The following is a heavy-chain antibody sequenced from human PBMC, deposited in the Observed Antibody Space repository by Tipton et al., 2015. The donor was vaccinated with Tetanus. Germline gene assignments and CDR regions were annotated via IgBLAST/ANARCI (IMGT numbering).Heavy chain of an antibody. Sequence: VQLVQSGAEVKKPGESLKISCQGSGYNFNLYWIAWVRQMPGKGLEYMGIIYPGDSDTRYSPSFQGQVTISVDKSMKTAYLQWNSLKASDTAIYFCARLPKHYSASGSTWGQGTLVTVSS. CDR3: ARLPKHYSASGST. D-gene: IGHD3-10*01. CDR2: IYPGDSDT. J-gene: IGHJ1*01. V-gene: IGHV5-51*01. CDR1: GYNFNLYW.